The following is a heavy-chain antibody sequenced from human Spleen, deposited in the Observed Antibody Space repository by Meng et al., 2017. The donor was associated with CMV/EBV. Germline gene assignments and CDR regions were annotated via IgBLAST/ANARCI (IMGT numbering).Heavy chain of an antibody. CDR3: TTGRPLTASYYYYGMDV. J-gene: IGHJ6*02. CDR1: GFTFSNAW. Sequence: GESLKISCAASGFTFSNAWMSWVRQAPGKGLEWVGRVKSKTDGGTTDYGTPVKGRFTISRDDSKNTLYLQMNSLKTEDTAVYYCTTGRPLTASYYYYGMDVWGQGTTVTVSS. CDR2: VKSKTDGGTT. V-gene: IGHV3-15*01.